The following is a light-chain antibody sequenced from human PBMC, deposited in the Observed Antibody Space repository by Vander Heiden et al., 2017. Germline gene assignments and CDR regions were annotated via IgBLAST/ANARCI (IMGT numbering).Light chain of an antibody. Sequence: TKLTQSPSSVSASVGDRVPFTCRRSHGISNWLAWYQLKPGKAPKFLIYAASSLQSGLPSRFSGSGSGTDFTLTIINLQPEDFAAYYCQQASSLPLTFGQGTRLEIK. CDR3: QQASSLPLT. V-gene: IGKV1-12*01. CDR1: HGISNW. J-gene: IGKJ5*01. CDR2: AAS.